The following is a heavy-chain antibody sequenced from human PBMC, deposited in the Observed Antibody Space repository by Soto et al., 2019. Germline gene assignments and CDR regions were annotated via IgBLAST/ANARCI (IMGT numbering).Heavy chain of an antibody. D-gene: IGHD6-25*01. CDR3: AKDRLHRASMVLYYYYGMDV. CDR2: ISGSGGST. V-gene: IGHV3-23*01. J-gene: IGHJ6*02. CDR1: GFTFSSYA. Sequence: GGSLRLSCAASGFTFSSYAMSWVRQAPGKGLEWVSAISGSGGSTYYADSAKGRFTISRDNSKNTLYLQMNSLRAEDTAVYYCAKDRLHRASMVLYYYYGMDVWGQGTTVTVSS.